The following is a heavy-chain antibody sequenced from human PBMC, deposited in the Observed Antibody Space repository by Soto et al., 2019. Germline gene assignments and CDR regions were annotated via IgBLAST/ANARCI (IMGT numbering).Heavy chain of an antibody. Sequence: GGSLRLSCAASGFTFNTYDMEWVRQAPGKGLEWVSSISSGSNYIYYADSLKGRFTVSRDNAKNSLYLQMDNLRAEDTAVYYCARELRAGVYGDIALDAWGQGTLVTVSS. CDR3: ARELRAGVYGDIALDA. CDR2: ISSGSNYI. J-gene: IGHJ5*02. V-gene: IGHV3-21*01. CDR1: GFTFNTYD. D-gene: IGHD4-17*01.